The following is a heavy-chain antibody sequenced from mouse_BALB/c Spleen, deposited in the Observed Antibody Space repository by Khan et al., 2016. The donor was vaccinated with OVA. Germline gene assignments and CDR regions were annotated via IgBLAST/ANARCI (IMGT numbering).Heavy chain of an antibody. CDR2: INPYKDDT. Sequence: VQLQQSGPELVKPGASVKMSCKASGYTFTSYVMYWVSQKPGQGLEWIGYINPYKDDTKYNEKFKGKATLTSEKSSSTAYMELSSLTSEDSAVYYCTRGGYASFAYRGQGTLVPVSA. CDR3: TRGGYASFAY. V-gene: IGHV1S136*01. D-gene: IGHD2-2*01. J-gene: IGHJ3*01. CDR1: GYTFTSYV.